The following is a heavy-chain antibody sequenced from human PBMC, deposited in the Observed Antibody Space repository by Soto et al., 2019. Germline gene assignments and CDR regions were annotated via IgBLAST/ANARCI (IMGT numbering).Heavy chain of an antibody. J-gene: IGHJ6*02. Sequence: QVQLVQSGAEVKKPGSSVKVSCKASGGTFSSCAISWVRQAPGQGLEWMGGIIPIFGTANYAQKFQGRVTITADESTSTAYMELSSLRSEDTAVYYCARRGAAARYYYYYYGMDVWGQGTTVTVSS. D-gene: IGHD6-13*01. V-gene: IGHV1-69*01. CDR1: GGTFSSCA. CDR2: IIPIFGTA. CDR3: ARRGAAARYYYYYYGMDV.